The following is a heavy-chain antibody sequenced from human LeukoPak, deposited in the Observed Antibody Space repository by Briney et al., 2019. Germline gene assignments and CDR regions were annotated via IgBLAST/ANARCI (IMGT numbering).Heavy chain of an antibody. J-gene: IGHJ4*02. V-gene: IGHV3-48*01. CDR2: ISSSGSTI. CDR1: GFSFSNYA. CDR3: AKEDSYGRRFY. Sequence: GGSLRLSCAASGFSFSNYAMHWVRQAPGKGLEWVSYISSSGSTIYYADSVKGRFTISRDNSKNTLYLQMNSLRAEDTAVYYCAKEDSYGRRFYWGQGTLVTVSS. D-gene: IGHD5-18*01.